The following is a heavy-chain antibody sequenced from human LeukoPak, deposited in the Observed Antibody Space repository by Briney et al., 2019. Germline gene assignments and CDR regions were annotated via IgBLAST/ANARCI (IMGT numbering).Heavy chain of an antibody. CDR1: RLSITNYW. CDR3: AKDLGYYYYMDV. J-gene: IGHJ6*03. CDR2: IRYDGSNK. V-gene: IGHV3-30*02. Sequence: GGSLRLSCAASRLSITNYWMHWVRQAPCKGLEWVAFIRYDGSNKYYADSVKGRFTISRDNSKNTLYLQMNSLRAEDTAVYYCAKDLGYYYYMDVWGKGTTVTISS.